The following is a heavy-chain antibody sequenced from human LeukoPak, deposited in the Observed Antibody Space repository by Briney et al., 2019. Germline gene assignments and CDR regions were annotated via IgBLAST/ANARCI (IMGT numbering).Heavy chain of an antibody. CDR1: GGSISSSSYY. D-gene: IGHD3-3*01. V-gene: IGHV4-39*01. Sequence: PSETLSLTCTVSGGSISSSSYYWGWIRQPPGKGLEWIGSIYYSGSTYYNPSLKSRVTISVDTSKNQFSLKLNSVTAADTAVYYCARLTIFGVVTADYWGQGTLVTVSS. CDR3: ARLTIFGVVTADY. CDR2: IYYSGST. J-gene: IGHJ4*02.